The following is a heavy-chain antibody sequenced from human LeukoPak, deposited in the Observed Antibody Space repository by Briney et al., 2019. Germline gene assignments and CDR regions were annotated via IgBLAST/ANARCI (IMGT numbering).Heavy chain of an antibody. D-gene: IGHD2-2*01. Sequence: SETLSLTCTVSGGSISSGSYYWSWIRQPAGKGLEWIGRIYTSGSTNYNPSLKSRVTISVDTSKNQFSLKLSSVTAADTAVYYCARTGYCSSTSCYLGAFDIWGQGTMVTVSS. J-gene: IGHJ3*02. CDR2: IYTSGST. CDR1: GGSISSGSYY. CDR3: ARTGYCSSTSCYLGAFDI. V-gene: IGHV4-61*02.